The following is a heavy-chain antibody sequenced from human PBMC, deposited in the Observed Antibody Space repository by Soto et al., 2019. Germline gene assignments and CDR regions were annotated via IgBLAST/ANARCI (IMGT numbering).Heavy chain of an antibody. CDR3: STVHKLPLA. J-gene: IGHJ4*02. Sequence: DVQLVESGGDLVKPGGSLRLSCAASGFSFSNAWMNWVRQAPGKGLEWVGRIKTKSDGVPTDYAAPVKGRFTISRDDSKNTLYLQMNSLKTEDTAVYYCSTVHKLPLAWGQGTLVTVSS. CDR2: IKTKSDGVPT. D-gene: IGHD2-15*01. V-gene: IGHV3-15*07. CDR1: GFSFSNAW.